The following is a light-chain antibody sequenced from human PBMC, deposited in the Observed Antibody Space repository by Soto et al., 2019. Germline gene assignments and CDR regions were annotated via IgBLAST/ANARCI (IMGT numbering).Light chain of an antibody. CDR2: DVT. Sequence: QSALTQPRSVSGSPGQSVTISCTGTSSDVGGYNYVSWYQHHPGKAPKLMIYDVTKRPSGVRDRFSASKSGNTASLTISGLQAEDEADYYCSSYTTTSTWVFGGGTKVTVL. V-gene: IGLV2-11*01. J-gene: IGLJ3*02. CDR1: SSDVGGYNY. CDR3: SSYTTTSTWV.